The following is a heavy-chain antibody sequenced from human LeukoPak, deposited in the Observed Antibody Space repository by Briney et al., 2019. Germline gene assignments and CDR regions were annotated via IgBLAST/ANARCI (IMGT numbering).Heavy chain of an antibody. CDR2: IYYSGST. V-gene: IGHV4-61*01. D-gene: IGHD3-10*01. CDR3: ARDSITMVRGVIMDYYYYGMDV. CDR1: GGSVSSGSYY. J-gene: IGHJ6*02. Sequence: SETLSLTCTVSGGSVSSGSYYWSWIRQPPGKGLEWIGYIYYSGSTNYNPSLKSRVTISVDTSKNQFSLKLSSVTAADTAVYYCARDSITMVRGVIMDYYYYGMDVWGQGTTVTVSS.